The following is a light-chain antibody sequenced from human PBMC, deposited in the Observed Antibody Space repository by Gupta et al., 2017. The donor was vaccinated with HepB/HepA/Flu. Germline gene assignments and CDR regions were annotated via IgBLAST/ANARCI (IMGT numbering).Light chain of an antibody. CDR3: NSYTTRSTVL. CDR2: GVN. V-gene: IGLV2-14*03. CDR1: SSDVGAWDH. Sequence: QSALTQPASVSGSPGPSITISCTGTSSDVGAWDHVSWYQHHPGKAPKLIIYGVNSRPSGVSTRFSGSKSGNTASLSISGLQAEDEADYYCNSYTTRSTVLFGGGTKLTVL. J-gene: IGLJ2*01.